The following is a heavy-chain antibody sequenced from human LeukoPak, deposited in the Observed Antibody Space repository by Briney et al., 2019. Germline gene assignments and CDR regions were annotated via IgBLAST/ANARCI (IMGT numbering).Heavy chain of an antibody. CDR3: TRAQRRGYSGYDLGY. V-gene: IGHV3-49*04. D-gene: IGHD5-12*01. CDR1: GCTFGGYA. Sequence: GGSLRLSCTASGCTFGGYAMSWVRQAPGKGLEWVGFIRSRAYGGTTEYAASVKGRFTISRDDSKSIAYLQMNSLKTEDTAVYYCTRAQRRGYSGYDLGYWGQGTLVTVSS. J-gene: IGHJ4*02. CDR2: IRSRAYGGTT.